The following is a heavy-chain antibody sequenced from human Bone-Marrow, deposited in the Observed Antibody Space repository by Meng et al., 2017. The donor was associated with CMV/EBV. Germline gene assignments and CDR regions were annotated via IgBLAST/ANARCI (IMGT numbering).Heavy chain of an antibody. CDR1: GYSFTSYW. CDR3: ARIRRPRIEVGDWGY. D-gene: IGHD2-21*01. CDR2: IYPGDSDT. J-gene: IGHJ4*02. V-gene: IGHV5-51*07. Sequence: KVSCKGSGYSFTSYWIGWVHQMPGKGLEWMGIIYPGDSDTRYSPSFQGQVTISADKSISTAYLQWSSLKASDTAMYYCARIRRPRIEVGDWGYWGQGTLVTVSS.